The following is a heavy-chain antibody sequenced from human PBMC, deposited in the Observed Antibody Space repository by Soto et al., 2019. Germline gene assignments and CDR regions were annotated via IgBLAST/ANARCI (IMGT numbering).Heavy chain of an antibody. CDR1: GFTVSSYV. CDR2: IWYDGSNT. V-gene: IGHV3-33*01. D-gene: IGHD3-22*01. CDR3: ARDFYYDSSGYYYYYGMEV. Sequence: PWWCLELASASCGFTVSSYVMDGAWQAQGKGQEWVTVIWYDGSNTYYAHSVKGRFTISRDNSKHTLYLQMNSLRAEDTAVYYCARDFYYDSSGYYYYYGMEVWRQGTTVTVSS. J-gene: IGHJ6*02.